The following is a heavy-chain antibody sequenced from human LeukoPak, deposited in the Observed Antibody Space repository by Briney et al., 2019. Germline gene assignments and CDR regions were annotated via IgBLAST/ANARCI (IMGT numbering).Heavy chain of an antibody. D-gene: IGHD2-2*01. Sequence: SQTLPLTCTVSGGSISSGSYYWSWIRQPAGKGLEWIGRIYTSGSTNYNPSLKSRVTISVDTSKNQFSLKLSSVTAADTAVYYCARGRVVPAAIGSWFDPWGQGTLVTVSS. CDR2: IYTSGST. J-gene: IGHJ5*02. CDR1: GGSISSGSYY. CDR3: ARGRVVPAAIGSWFDP. V-gene: IGHV4-61*02.